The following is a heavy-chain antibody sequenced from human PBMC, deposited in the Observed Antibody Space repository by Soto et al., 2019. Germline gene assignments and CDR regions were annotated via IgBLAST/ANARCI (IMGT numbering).Heavy chain of an antibody. Sequence: ASVKVSCKASGVTFSSYAISWVRQAPGQGLEWMGGIIPIFGTANYAQKFQGRVTITADKSTSTAYMELSSLRSEDTAVYYCAREENMYCSGGSCHLYPHYYGMDVWGQGTTVTVSS. CDR3: AREENMYCSGGSCHLYPHYYGMDV. CDR2: IIPIFGTA. CDR1: GVTFSSYA. D-gene: IGHD2-15*01. V-gene: IGHV1-69*06. J-gene: IGHJ6*02.